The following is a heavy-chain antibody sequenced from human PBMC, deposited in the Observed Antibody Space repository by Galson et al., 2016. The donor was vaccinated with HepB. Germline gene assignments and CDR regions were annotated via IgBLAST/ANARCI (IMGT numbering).Heavy chain of an antibody. CDR3: ARGVAYFDY. CDR2: INQDGSEK. J-gene: IGHJ4*02. D-gene: IGHD2-15*01. Sequence: SLRLSCAASGFTFNSHWMSWVRQAPEKGLEWVANINQDGSEKHYVDSVQGRFTISRDNAKNSLYLQMNSLRAEDTAVYYCARGVAYFDYWGQGTLVTVSS. CDR1: GFTFNSHW. V-gene: IGHV3-7*01.